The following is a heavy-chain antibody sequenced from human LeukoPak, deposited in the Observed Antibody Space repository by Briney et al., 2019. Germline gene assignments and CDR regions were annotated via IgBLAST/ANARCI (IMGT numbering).Heavy chain of an antibody. CDR2: INPNSGDT. Sequence: ASMKVSCKASRYTFTGYYMHWVRQAPGQGLEWMGWINPNSGDTNYAQKLQGRVTMTTDTSTSTAYMELRSLRSDDTAVYYCARGSYPFDYWGQGTLVTVSS. CDR3: ARGSYPFDY. J-gene: IGHJ4*02. CDR1: RYTFTGYY. D-gene: IGHD3-10*01. V-gene: IGHV1-2*02.